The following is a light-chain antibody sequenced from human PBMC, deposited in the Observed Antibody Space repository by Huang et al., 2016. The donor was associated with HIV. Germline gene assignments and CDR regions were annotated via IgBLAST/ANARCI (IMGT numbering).Light chain of an antibody. J-gene: IGKJ3*01. V-gene: IGKV4-1*01. CDR3: QQYFFSPMT. Sequence: DIVMTQSPDCLAVSLGERATISCKSSQLLSKSPNRKNYLAWYHQNPGKPPKLLIYWASVRESGVPYRFFGSGSWTDFTRNITSLQAEDVAVYFCQQYFFSPMTFGPGTKVDI. CDR1: QLLSKSPNRKNY. CDR2: WAS.